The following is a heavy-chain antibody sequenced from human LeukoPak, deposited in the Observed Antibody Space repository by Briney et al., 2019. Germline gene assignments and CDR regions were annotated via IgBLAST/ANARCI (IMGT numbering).Heavy chain of an antibody. CDR3: AGYGDYVDYFAY. Sequence: HSGGSLRLSCVASGFTFSSYSMNWVRQAPGKGLEWVSHISSTSGTMYYADSVRGRFTISRDNAENSLYLQMNSLRDEDTAVYYCAGYGDYVDYFAYWGQGTLVTVSS. CDR1: GFTFSSYS. J-gene: IGHJ4*02. CDR2: ISSTSGTM. V-gene: IGHV3-48*02. D-gene: IGHD4-17*01.